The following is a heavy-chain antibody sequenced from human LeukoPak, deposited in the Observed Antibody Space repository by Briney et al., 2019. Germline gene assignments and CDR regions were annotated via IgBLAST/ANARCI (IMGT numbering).Heavy chain of an antibody. Sequence: GGSLRLSCAASGFTFTTYWMSWVRQAPGKGLERVANINQDGREKYYVDSVKGRFTISKDNAKNSLYLQMNSLRAEDTAVCYCARAGSRGVRGVRGVMREYYYYYGMEVWGQGTTVTVSS. CDR3: ARAGSRGVRGVRGVMREYYYYYGMEV. CDR1: GFTFTTYW. D-gene: IGHD3-10*01. CDR2: INQDGREK. J-gene: IGHJ6*02. V-gene: IGHV3-7*04.